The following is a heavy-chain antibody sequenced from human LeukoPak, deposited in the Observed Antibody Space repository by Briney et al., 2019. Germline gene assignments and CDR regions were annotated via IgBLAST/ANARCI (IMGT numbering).Heavy chain of an antibody. CDR2: ISGSGGGT. J-gene: IGHJ4*02. CDR1: GFAFSTYA. Sequence: GVSLRLSCAASGFAFSTYAMSWVRQAPGMGLEWVSAISGSGGGTYYADSVKGRFTISRDNAKNTLYLLMNNLRAEDTAVYHCAKEDSSSSRYYFEYWGQGTLVSVSS. V-gene: IGHV3-23*01. CDR3: AKEDSSSSRYYFEY. D-gene: IGHD6-6*01.